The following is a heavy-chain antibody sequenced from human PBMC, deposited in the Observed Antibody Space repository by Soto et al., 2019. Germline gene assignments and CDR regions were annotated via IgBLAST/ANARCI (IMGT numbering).Heavy chain of an antibody. V-gene: IGHV1-18*01. CDR1: AYTFTRYG. J-gene: IGHJ6*02. Sequence: ASVKVSCKASAYTFTRYGVNWVRQAPGEGLEWMGWINSSNGNEEYAQNLQGRVTMTIDTSTSTAYMELRSLRSDDTAVYYCARGGPTSADHYYGMDVWGQGTKVTV. CDR2: INSSNGNE. D-gene: IGHD3-10*01. CDR3: ARGGPTSADHYYGMDV.